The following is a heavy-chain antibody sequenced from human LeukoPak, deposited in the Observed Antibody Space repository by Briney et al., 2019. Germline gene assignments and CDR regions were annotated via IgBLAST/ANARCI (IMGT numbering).Heavy chain of an antibody. D-gene: IGHD6-6*01. CDR1: GFTFSDYY. J-gene: IGHJ5*02. CDR3: ANEYSGNWFDP. CDR2: ISSSGSTI. V-gene: IGHV3-11*01. Sequence: GGSLRLSCAASGFTFSDYYMSWIRQAPGKGLEWVSYISSSGSTIYYAGSVKGRFTISGDNAKNSLYLQMNSLRAEDTAVYYCANEYSGNWFDPWGQGTLVTVSS.